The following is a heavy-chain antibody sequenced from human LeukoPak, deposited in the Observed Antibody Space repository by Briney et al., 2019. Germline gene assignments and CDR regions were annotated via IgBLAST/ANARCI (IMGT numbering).Heavy chain of an antibody. J-gene: IGHJ4*02. Sequence: GASVKVSCKASGYTFTGYYMHWVRQAPGQGLEWMGRIIPILGIANYAQKFQGRVTITADKSTSTAYMELSSLRSEDTAVYYCATLAVEMAIDYWGQGTLVTVSS. CDR2: IIPILGIA. D-gene: IGHD5-24*01. V-gene: IGHV1-69*02. CDR1: GYTFTGYY. CDR3: ATLAVEMAIDY.